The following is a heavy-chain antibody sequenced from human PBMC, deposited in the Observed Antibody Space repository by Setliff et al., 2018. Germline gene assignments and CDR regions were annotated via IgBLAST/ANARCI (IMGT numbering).Heavy chain of an antibody. V-gene: IGHV1-69-2*01. CDR2: VDPEDGET. CDR1: GYTFTDYY. Sequence: ASVKVSCKASGYTFTDYYMHWVQQAPGKGLEWMGRVDPEDGETIYAEKFQCRVTITADTSTDTAYMELSSLRSEDTAVYYCARDSDYGDYYYFDYWGQGTLVTVSS. J-gene: IGHJ4*02. D-gene: IGHD4-17*01. CDR3: ARDSDYGDYYYFDY.